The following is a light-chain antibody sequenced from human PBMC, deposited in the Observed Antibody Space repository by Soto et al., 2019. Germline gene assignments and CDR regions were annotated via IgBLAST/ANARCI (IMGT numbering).Light chain of an antibody. CDR1: QGISTY. Sequence: DIQMTQSPSSLSASVGDRVTITCRASQGISTYLNWYQQKPGKAPKLLIYAASSLQSGVPSRFSCSGSETDFTLTISSLQPEDFATYSCQHSTTWTFGQGTKVDIK. J-gene: IGKJ1*01. V-gene: IGKV1-39*01. CDR3: QHSTTWT. CDR2: AAS.